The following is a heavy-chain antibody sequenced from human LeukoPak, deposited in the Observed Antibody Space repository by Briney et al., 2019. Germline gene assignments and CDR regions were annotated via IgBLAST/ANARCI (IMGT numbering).Heavy chain of an antibody. V-gene: IGHV3-23*01. CDR3: AKERDYGPADY. CDR2: LSGSGGST. D-gene: IGHD4/OR15-4a*01. CDR1: GFTFSSYA. Sequence: PGGSLRLSCAASGFTFSSYAMSWVRQAPGKGLEWVSGLSGSGGSTDYADSVKGRFTVSRDNSKNTLFLRMNSLRAEDTAIYYCAKERDYGPADYWGQGTLVTVSS. J-gene: IGHJ4*02.